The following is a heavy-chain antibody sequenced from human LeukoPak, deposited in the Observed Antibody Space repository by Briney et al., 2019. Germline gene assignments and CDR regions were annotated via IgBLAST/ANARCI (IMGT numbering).Heavy chain of an antibody. D-gene: IGHD3-22*01. CDR3: ARGRSSGYYTEFDY. V-gene: IGHV4-39*07. CDR1: GFTFSSYS. CDR2: IYYSGST. Sequence: PGGSLRLSCAASGFTFSSYSMNWIRQPPGKGLEWIGSIYYSGSTYYNPSLKSRVTISVDMSKNQFSLKLSSVTAADTAVYYCARGRSSGYYTEFDYWGQGTLVTVSS. J-gene: IGHJ4*02.